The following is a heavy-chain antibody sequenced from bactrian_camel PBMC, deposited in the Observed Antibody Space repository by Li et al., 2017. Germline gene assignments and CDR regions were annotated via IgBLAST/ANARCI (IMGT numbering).Heavy chain of an antibody. CDR3: AAEGYCSGGYWARTDFRY. V-gene: IGHV3S53*01. CDR2: DNGVGTT. J-gene: IGHJ6*01. D-gene: IGHD2*01. CDR1: GSIQRTNC. Sequence: VQLVESGGGEVQAGGSLRLSCAASGSIQRTNCMGWFRQAPGKERDWVATDNGVGTTYYGDSVKGRFAISRDNAKNTLYLQMNNQKPEDTAMYYCAAEGYCSGGYWARTDFRYWGQGTQVTVS.